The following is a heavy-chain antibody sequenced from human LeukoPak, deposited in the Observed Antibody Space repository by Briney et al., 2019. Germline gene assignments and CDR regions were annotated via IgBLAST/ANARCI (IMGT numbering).Heavy chain of an antibody. J-gene: IGHJ3*01. CDR3: AKVQSDIVGAMFFSFDV. D-gene: IGHD1-26*01. Sequence: GGSLRLSCGGSGFTFNSYSMNWGRQAPGKGLERVASIIGSGSEMFYADSLKGRFTISRDNSKNSLYLQMNSLRVEDTAVYYCAKVQSDIVGAMFFSFDVWGQGTMVSVSS. CDR2: IIGSGSEM. V-gene: IGHV3-21*06. CDR1: GFTFNSYS.